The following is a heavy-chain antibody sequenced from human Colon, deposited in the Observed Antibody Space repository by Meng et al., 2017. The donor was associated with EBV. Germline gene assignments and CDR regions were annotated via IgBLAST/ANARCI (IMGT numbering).Heavy chain of an antibody. D-gene: IGHD2-15*01. CDR3: ASGTPGRSYCDY. CDR2: FVNYVDT. V-gene: IGHV1-18*01. Sequence: QSGPGVKEPGASVSVSCNAYSYTFGSYGICWVRQAPGRGLEWMGWFVNYVDTYPAPKFQGRVTMTTDTHTNTAFMELRSLTSDDTAVYYCASGTPGRSYCDYWGQGTLVTVSS. J-gene: IGHJ4*02. CDR1: SYTFGSYG.